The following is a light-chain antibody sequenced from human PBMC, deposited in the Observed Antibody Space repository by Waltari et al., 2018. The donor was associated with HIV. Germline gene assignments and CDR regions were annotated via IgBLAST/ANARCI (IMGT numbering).Light chain of an antibody. J-gene: IGKJ1*01. Sequence: DIQMTQSPSTLSASVGDRVTVTCRASQSVNTWLAWYQQSPGKAPKRLSSKASSLPSGVPSRFSGSGSGTEFTLTITSLQPDDFAMYYCQQYNSYPWTFGQGTKLDIK. CDR3: QQYNSYPWT. CDR2: KAS. CDR1: QSVNTW. V-gene: IGKV1-5*03.